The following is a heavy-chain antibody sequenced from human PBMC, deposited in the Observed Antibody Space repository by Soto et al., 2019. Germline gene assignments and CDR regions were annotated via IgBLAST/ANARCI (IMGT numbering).Heavy chain of an antibody. CDR3: ARVTRLTLDY. CDR1: GGSISSGDYY. D-gene: IGHD3-16*01. V-gene: IGHV4-30-4*01. CDR2: IYYSGST. J-gene: IGHJ4*02. Sequence: ASETLSLTCTVSGGSISSGDYYWSWIRQPPGKGLEWIGYIYYSGSTYYNPSLKSRVTISVDTSKNQLSLKLSSVTAADTAVYYCARVTRLTLDYWGQGTLVTVSS.